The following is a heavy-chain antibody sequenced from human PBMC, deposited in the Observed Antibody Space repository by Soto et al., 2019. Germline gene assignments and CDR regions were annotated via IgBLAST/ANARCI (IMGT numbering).Heavy chain of an antibody. D-gene: IGHD4-17*01. CDR1: GGSISSYY. CDR2: IYYSGST. J-gene: IGHJ4*02. V-gene: IGHV4-59*01. Sequence: QVQLQESGPGLVKPSETLSLTCTVSGGSISSYYWSWIRQPPGKGLEWIGYIYYSGSTNYNPSLTRRVTISVDTSKNQFSLKLSSVTAADTAVYYCARGYGDYVSDYWGQGTLVTVSS. CDR3: ARGYGDYVSDY.